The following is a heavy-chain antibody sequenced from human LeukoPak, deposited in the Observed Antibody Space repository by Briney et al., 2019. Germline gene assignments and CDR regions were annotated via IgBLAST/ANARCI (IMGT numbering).Heavy chain of an antibody. D-gene: IGHD3-22*01. Sequence: SETLSLTCAVYGGSFSGYYWSWSRQPPGKGLECIGEINHSGSTNYNPSLKRRVNISVHTSKNQFSLKLSSVTAAHTPVYYCARRHKGYVIRGHPFDIWGQGTMVTVSS. J-gene: IGHJ3*02. CDR2: INHSGST. CDR1: GGSFSGYY. CDR3: ARRHKGYVIRGHPFDI. V-gene: IGHV4-34*01.